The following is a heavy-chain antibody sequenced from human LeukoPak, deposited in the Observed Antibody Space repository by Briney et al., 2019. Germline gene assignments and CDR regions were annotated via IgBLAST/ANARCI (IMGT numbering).Heavy chain of an antibody. V-gene: IGHV3-23*01. CDR2: ISGTGGST. CDR3: AKGLLLALDY. CDR1: GFTFSIYG. Sequence: GGSPRLSCAASGFTFSIYGMTWVRQAPGKGLEWVSAISGTGGSTYYADSVQGRFTISRDNSKNTLYLQLSSLRAEDTAVYYCAKGLLLALDYWGQGTLVTVSS. D-gene: IGHD3-22*01. J-gene: IGHJ4*02.